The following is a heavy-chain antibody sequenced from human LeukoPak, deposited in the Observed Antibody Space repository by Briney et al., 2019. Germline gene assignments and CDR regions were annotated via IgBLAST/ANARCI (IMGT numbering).Heavy chain of an antibody. J-gene: IGHJ4*02. CDR1: GFTFSTYG. CDR2: IRYDGSNK. V-gene: IGHV3-30*02. D-gene: IGHD1-1*01. Sequence: GGSLRLSCAASGFTFSTYGMHWVRRAPGKGLEWVAFIRYDGSNKCYADSVKGRFTISRDNSKNTLYLQMNSLRAEDTAVYFCAKDKDPWKSTSISDFDYWGQGTLVTVSS. CDR3: AKDKDPWKSTSISDFDY.